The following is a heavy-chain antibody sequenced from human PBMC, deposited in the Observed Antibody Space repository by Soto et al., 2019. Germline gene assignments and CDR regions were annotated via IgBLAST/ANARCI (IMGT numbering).Heavy chain of an antibody. CDR2: IDVGSANA. Sequence: VKVSCKTSGFTFSSSAVHWVRQARGHRLQWIGWIDVGSANANYAQMLQERVTISRDTSKNTLSLQMNSLRVEDTAVYYCVRGELRPRFDYWGQGTLVTVSS. CDR3: VRGELRPRFDY. J-gene: IGHJ4*02. D-gene: IGHD1-7*01. V-gene: IGHV1-58*01. CDR1: GFTFSSSA.